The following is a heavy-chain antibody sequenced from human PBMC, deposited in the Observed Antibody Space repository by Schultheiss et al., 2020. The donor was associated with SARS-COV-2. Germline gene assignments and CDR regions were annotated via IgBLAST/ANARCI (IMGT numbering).Heavy chain of an antibody. J-gene: IGHJ6*03. CDR1: GFTFSSYS. CDR3: AKHELYFYYSYMDV. D-gene: IGHD3-10*01. V-gene: IGHV3-21*04. CDR2: ISSSSSYI. Sequence: GESLKISCAASGFTFSSYSMNWVRQAPGKGLEWVSSISSSSSYIYYADSVKGRFTISRDNSKNTLYLQLNSLRAEDTAVYYCAKHELYFYYSYMDVWGKGTTVTVSS.